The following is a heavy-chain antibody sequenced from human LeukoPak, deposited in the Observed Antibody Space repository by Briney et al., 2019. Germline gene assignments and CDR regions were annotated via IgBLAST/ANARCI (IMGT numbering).Heavy chain of an antibody. J-gene: IGHJ3*02. Sequence: GGSLRLSCAASGFTFSSYSMNWVRQAPGKGLEWVSSISSSSSYIYYAASVKSRFTISRDNPKNTLYLQMNSLRAEETAVYYCARDDDYIWGSYRYTVDAFDIWGQGTMVTVSS. CDR1: GFTFSSYS. V-gene: IGHV3-21*01. CDR2: ISSSSSYI. D-gene: IGHD3-16*02. CDR3: ARDDDYIWGSYRYTVDAFDI.